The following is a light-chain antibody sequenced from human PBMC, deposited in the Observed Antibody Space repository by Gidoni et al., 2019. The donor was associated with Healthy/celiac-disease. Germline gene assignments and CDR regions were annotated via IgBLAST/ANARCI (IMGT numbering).Light chain of an antibody. Sequence: DVQITQSPSSLSASVADRVTITFRASQSVTTYLNWYQQRPGKAPKILIYTTSSLQPGVPSKFSGSGSGTEFTLTISSLQPEDSATYYCQQCYSLPWTFGQGTKVEIK. CDR3: QQCYSLPWT. J-gene: IGKJ1*01. V-gene: IGKV1-39*01. CDR2: TTS. CDR1: QSVTTY.